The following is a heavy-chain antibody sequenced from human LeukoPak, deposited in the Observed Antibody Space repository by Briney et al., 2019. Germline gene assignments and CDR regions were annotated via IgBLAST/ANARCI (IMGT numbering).Heavy chain of an antibody. J-gene: IGHJ4*02. CDR3: AKDHAVGATFDY. CDR1: GYTFSSYA. CDR2: ISGSGGST. V-gene: IGHV3-23*01. D-gene: IGHD1-26*01. Sequence: GGSLRLSCAASGYTFSSYAMSWVRQAPGKGLESVSAISGSGGSTYYADSVKGRFTISRDNSKNTLYLQMNSLRAEDTAVYYFAKDHAVGATFDYWGQGTLVTVSS.